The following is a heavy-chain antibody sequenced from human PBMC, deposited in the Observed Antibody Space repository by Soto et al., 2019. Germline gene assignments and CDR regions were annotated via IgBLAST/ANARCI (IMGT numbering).Heavy chain of an antibody. V-gene: IGHV3-7*01. CDR1: GFTFSSYW. D-gene: IGHD6-13*01. CDR3: AREIAAAGNKDAFDI. Sequence: GGSLRLSCAASGFTFSSYWMSWVRQAPGKGLEWVANIKQDGSEKYYVDSVKGRFTISRDNAKNSLYLQMNSLRAEDTAVYYCAREIAAAGNKDAFDIWGQGTMVTVS. J-gene: IGHJ3*02. CDR2: IKQDGSEK.